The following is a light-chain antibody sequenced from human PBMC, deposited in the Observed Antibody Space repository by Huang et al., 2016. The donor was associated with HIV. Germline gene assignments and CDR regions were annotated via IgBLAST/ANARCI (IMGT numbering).Light chain of an antibody. J-gene: IGKJ4*01. Sequence: EVVLTQSPVTLSLSPGERATLSCRASQSVGTYLAWYQQKPGQTPRLLIYDVSKRAAGIPARFSGSGSGTDFTLTISSREPEDFVVYYCQQRISWPLTFGGGTSVEIK. V-gene: IGKV3-11*01. CDR1: QSVGTY. CDR2: DVS. CDR3: QQRISWPLT.